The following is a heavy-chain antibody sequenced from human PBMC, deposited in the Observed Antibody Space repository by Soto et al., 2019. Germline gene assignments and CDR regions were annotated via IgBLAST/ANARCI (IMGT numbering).Heavy chain of an antibody. J-gene: IGHJ6*03. CDR3: AKVKYDILTGYSPYYYYYMDV. V-gene: IGHV3-23*01. CDR1: GFTFSSYA. CDR2: ISGSGGST. D-gene: IGHD3-9*01. Sequence: GGSLRLSCAASGFTFSSYAMSWVRQAPGKGLEWVSAISGSGGSTYYADSVRGRFTISRDNSKSTLYLQMNSLRAEDTAVYYCAKVKYDILTGYSPYYYYYMDVWGKGTTVTVSS.